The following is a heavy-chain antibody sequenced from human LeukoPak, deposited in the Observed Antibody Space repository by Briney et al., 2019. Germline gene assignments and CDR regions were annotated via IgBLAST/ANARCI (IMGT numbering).Heavy chain of an antibody. CDR1: GFTFSRYW. J-gene: IGHJ4*02. CDR2: IASDGSST. V-gene: IGHV3-74*01. CDR3: ARGRPHGNDY. Sequence: GGSLRLSCAASGFTFSRYWMNWVRQAPGKGLGWVSRIASDGSSTTYADSVKGRFSISRDNAKNTLYLQMNSLRVEDTAVYYCARGRPHGNDYWGQGTLVTVSS. D-gene: IGHD4-23*01.